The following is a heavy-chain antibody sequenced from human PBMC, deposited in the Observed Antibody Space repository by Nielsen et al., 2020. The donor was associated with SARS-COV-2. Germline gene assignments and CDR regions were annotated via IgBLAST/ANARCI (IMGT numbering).Heavy chain of an antibody. J-gene: IGHJ4*02. V-gene: IGHV3-30-3*01. CDR1: GFTFSSYA. D-gene: IGHD3-22*01. CDR2: ISYDGSNK. CDR3: AHGYSPDY. Sequence: GESLKISCAASGFTFSSYAMHWVRQAPGKGLEWVAVISYDGSNKYYADSVKGRFTISRDNSKNTLYLQMNSLRAEDTAVYYCAHGYSPDYWGQGTLVTVSS.